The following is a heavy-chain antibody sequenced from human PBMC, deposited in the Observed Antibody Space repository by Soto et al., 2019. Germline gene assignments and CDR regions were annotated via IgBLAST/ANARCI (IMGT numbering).Heavy chain of an antibody. CDR1: GGSFSGYY. Sequence: PSETLSLTCAVYGGSFSGYYWSWIRQPPGKGLEWIGEINHSGSTNYNPSLKSRVTISVGTSKNQFSLKLSSVTAADTAVYYCARDSGYYGHYYYYGMDVWGQGTTVTVSS. CDR3: ARDSGYYGHYYYYGMDV. D-gene: IGHD3-22*01. CDR2: INHSGST. V-gene: IGHV4-34*01. J-gene: IGHJ6*02.